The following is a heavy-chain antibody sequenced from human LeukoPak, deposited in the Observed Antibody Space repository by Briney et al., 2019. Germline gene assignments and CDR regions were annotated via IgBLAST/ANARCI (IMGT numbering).Heavy chain of an antibody. CDR1: GFTFSSYG. CDR3: AKDRSYCSGGSCLYYFDY. CDR2: ISYDGSNK. Sequence: PGRSLGLSCAASGFTFSSYGMHWVRQAPGKGLEWVAAISYDGSNKYYADSVKGRFTISRDNSKNTLYLQMNSLRAEDTAVYYCAKDRSYCSGGSCLYYFDYWGQGTLVTVSS. V-gene: IGHV3-30*18. D-gene: IGHD2-15*01. J-gene: IGHJ4*02.